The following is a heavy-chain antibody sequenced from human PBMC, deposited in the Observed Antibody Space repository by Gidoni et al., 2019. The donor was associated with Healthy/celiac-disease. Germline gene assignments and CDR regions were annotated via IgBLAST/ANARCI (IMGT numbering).Heavy chain of an antibody. Sequence: QVQLQQWGAGLLKPSETLSLTCAVYGGYFSGYYWSWILQPPGKGLEWIGEINHSGSTNYNPSLKSRVTISVDTSKNQFSLKLSSVTAADTAVYYCARRGGPRITMIVVVLKHKYYFDYWGQGTLVTVSS. CDR2: INHSGST. CDR3: ARRGGPRITMIVVVLKHKYYFDY. CDR1: GGYFSGYY. D-gene: IGHD3-22*01. J-gene: IGHJ4*02. V-gene: IGHV4-34*01.